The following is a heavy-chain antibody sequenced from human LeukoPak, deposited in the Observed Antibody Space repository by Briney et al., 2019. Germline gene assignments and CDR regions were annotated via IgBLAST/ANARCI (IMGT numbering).Heavy chain of an antibody. V-gene: IGHV1-2*06. J-gene: IGHJ6*03. CDR3: ARVKVRITMVRGVTDYYYYMDV. D-gene: IGHD3-10*01. Sequence: ASVKVSCKASGYTFTGYYMHWVRQAPGQGLEWMGRINPNSGGTNYAQKFQGRVTMTRDTSIGTAYMELSRLRSDDTAVYYCARVKVRITMVRGVTDYYYYMDVWGKGTTVTVSS. CDR1: GYTFTGYY. CDR2: INPNSGGT.